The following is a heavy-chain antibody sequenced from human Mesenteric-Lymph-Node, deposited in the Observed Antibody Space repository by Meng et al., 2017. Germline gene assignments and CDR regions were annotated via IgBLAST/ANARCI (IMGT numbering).Heavy chain of an antibody. CDR2: IYHSGST. Sequence: SETLSLTCTVSGYSISSGYYWGWIRQPPGKGPEWIGSIYHSGSTYYNPSLKSRVTISVDTSKNQFSLKLSSVTAADTAVYYCASDGYSYGYGAFDIWGQGTMVTVSS. CDR1: GYSISSGYY. CDR3: ASDGYSYGYGAFDI. V-gene: IGHV4-38-2*02. D-gene: IGHD5-18*01. J-gene: IGHJ3*02.